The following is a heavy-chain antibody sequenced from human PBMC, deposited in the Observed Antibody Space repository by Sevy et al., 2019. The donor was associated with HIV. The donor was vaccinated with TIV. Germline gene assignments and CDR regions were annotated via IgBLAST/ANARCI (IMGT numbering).Heavy chain of an antibody. CDR1: GFTFSGYA. CDR3: AKTINSGGGVVPAANYYYYGLDV. V-gene: IGHV3-23*01. Sequence: GGSLRLSCAASGFTFSGYAMNWVRQAPGKGLEWVSAINGKGRSTHYADSVEGRLTISRDNSKNTLYLQMDSLRAEDTAVYYCAKTINSGGGVVPAANYYYYGLDVWGQGATVNV. CDR2: INGKGRST. D-gene: IGHD2-2*01. J-gene: IGHJ6*02.